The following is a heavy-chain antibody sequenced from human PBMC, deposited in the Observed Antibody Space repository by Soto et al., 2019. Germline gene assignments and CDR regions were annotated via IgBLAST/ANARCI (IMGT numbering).Heavy chain of an antibody. V-gene: IGHV1-45*02. CDR1: GYTFTYRY. CDR2: ITPFNGNT. Sequence: SVKVSCKASGYTFTYRYLHWVRQAPGQALEWMGWITPFNGNTNYAQKFQDRVTITRDRSMSTAYMELSSLRSEDTAMYYCAATKLDGPSWNAFAIWGQGTMVTVSS. D-gene: IGHD1-1*01. CDR3: AATKLDGPSWNAFAI. J-gene: IGHJ3*02.